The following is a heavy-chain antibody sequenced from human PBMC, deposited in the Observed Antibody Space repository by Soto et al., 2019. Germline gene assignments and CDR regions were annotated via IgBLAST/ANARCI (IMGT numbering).Heavy chain of an antibody. CDR2: ISSGSSYI. CDR1: GFIFTGYN. J-gene: IGHJ4*02. D-gene: IGHD6-13*01. Sequence: PGGSLRLSCAASGFIFTGYNMNWVRQAPGKGLEWVSSISSGSSYIYYADSVKGRFTISRDNAKNSLYLQMNTLRAEDTALYYCARRRVAAGTLTFDYWGQGTRVTVSS. V-gene: IGHV3-21*01. CDR3: ARRRVAAGTLTFDY.